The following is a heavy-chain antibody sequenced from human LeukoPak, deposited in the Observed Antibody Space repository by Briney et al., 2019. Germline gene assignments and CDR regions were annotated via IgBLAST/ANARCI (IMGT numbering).Heavy chain of an antibody. CDR3: ARDPRCCGSASNEYYFDY. D-gene: IGHD1-1*01. Sequence: GGSLRLSCAASGFTFSSYGMHWVRQAPGKGLEWVAFIRYDGSNKYYADSVKGRFTISRDNSKNTLYLQMNSLRAEDTAVYYCARDPRCCGSASNEYYFDYWGQGTLVTVSS. CDR1: GFTFSSYG. CDR2: IRYDGSNK. V-gene: IGHV3-30*02. J-gene: IGHJ4*02.